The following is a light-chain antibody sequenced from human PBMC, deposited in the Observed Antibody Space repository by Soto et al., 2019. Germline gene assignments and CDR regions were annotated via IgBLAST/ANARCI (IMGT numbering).Light chain of an antibody. CDR1: DNIDTW. J-gene: IGKJ1*01. CDR2: KAS. V-gene: IGKV1-5*03. CDR3: QHYNSYSEA. Sequence: DIQMTQSPSPVSASVGDRVAITCRASDNIDTWVAWYQQKPGKAPKLLIYKASTLKSGVPSRFSGSGSGTEFTLTISSLQPDDFATYYCQHYNSYSEAFGQGTKVDIK.